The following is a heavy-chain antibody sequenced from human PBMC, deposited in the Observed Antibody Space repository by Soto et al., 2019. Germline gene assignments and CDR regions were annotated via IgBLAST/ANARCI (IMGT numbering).Heavy chain of an antibody. V-gene: IGHV4-39*01. CDR1: GGSISSSSYY. D-gene: IGHD6-19*01. Sequence: QLQLQESGPGLVKPSETLSLTCTVSGGSISSSSYYWGWIRQPPGKGLEWIGSIYYSGSTYYNPSLKSRVPTSVDTSKNQFSMKLISVTAADTAVYYCARGLDSSGCANGHNCFDPWGQGTLVTVSS. CDR2: IYYSGST. CDR3: ARGLDSSGCANGHNCFDP. J-gene: IGHJ5*02.